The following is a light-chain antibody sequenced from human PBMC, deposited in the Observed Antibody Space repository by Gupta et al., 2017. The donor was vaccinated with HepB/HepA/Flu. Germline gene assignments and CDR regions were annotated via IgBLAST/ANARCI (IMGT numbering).Light chain of an antibody. CDR1: QSISRY. Sequence: IQMTQSPSSLSSSVGDRVTVTCRASQSISRYLNWFQQKPGKAPKLLIYAASILKSGVPSRFSGSGSGADFTLTISRLQPEDFATYYCQHNDSIPRTFGQGTKLE. CDR3: QHNDSIPRT. V-gene: IGKV1-39*01. CDR2: AAS. J-gene: IGKJ2*01.